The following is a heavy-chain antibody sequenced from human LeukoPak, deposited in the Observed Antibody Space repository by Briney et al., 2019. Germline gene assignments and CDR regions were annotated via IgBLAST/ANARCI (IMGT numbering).Heavy chain of an antibody. D-gene: IGHD4-17*01. CDR2: INPNSGGT. Sequence: ASVTVSCKASGYTFTGYYIHWVRQPPGKGLEGMGCINPNSGGTSYVQKFQGRVTMTRDTSISIAYMELRRLRSDDSAVYSCARGDYGDYLGYYFDYWGQGTLVTVSS. CDR3: ARGDYGDYLGYYFDY. V-gene: IGHV1-2*02. J-gene: IGHJ4*02. CDR1: GYTFTGYY.